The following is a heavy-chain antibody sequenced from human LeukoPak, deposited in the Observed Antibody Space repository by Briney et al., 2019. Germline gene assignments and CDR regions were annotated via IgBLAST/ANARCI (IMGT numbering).Heavy chain of an antibody. CDR1: GFTFSSYA. J-gene: IGHJ4*02. Sequence: GSLRLSCAASGFTFSSYAMSWIRQPPGKGLEWIGGIYHTGSTHYNPSLKSRVTISVDTPKNQLSLRLSSVTAADTALYYCILGGKLDYWGQGILVTVSS. CDR3: ILGGKLDY. D-gene: IGHD3-10*01. V-gene: IGHV4-38-2*01. CDR2: IYHTGST.